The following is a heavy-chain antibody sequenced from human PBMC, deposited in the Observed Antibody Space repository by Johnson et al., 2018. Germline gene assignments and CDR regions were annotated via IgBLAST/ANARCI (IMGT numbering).Heavy chain of an antibody. CDR1: GFTFSSYW. D-gene: IGHD6-19*01. V-gene: IGHV3-7*01. Sequence: EVQLLETGGGLVQPGGSLRLSCAASGFTFSSYWMNWVRQAPGKGLEWVANIKQDGSEKYYVDSVKGRFTISRDNAKNSLYLQMKSLRVEDSAVYYCVRDRLLRSDYWGQGTLVTVSS. CDR3: VRDRLLRSDY. CDR2: IKQDGSEK. J-gene: IGHJ4*02.